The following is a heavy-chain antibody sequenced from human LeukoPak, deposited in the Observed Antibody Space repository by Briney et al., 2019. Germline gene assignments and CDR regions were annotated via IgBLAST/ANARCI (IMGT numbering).Heavy chain of an antibody. V-gene: IGHV3-30-3*01. Sequence: PGRSLRLSCEASGFTFNNYAMHWVRQAPGKGLEWVAVISYDGSNKYYADSVKGRFTISRDNSKNTLYLQMNSLRAEDTAVYYCARDYDSSGSSIDYWGQATLVTVSS. CDR2: ISYDGSNK. CDR1: GFTFNNYA. J-gene: IGHJ4*02. CDR3: ARDYDSSGSSIDY. D-gene: IGHD3-22*01.